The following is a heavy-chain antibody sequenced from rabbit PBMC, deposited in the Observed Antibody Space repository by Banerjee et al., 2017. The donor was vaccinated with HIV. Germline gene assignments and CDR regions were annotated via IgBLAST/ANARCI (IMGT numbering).Heavy chain of an antibody. CDR1: GFSLSNIYY. D-gene: IGHD4-1*01. Sequence: QEQLVESGGGLVQPEGSLTLTCTASGFSLSNIYYVCWVRQAPGKGLDWIACTYAGISVSIHYASWAKGRFTISKTSSTTVTLQMTSLTAADTATYFCARRRLGLDLRGPGTLVTVS. V-gene: IGHV1S45*01. CDR3: ARRRLGLDL. J-gene: IGHJ4*01. CDR2: TYAGISVSI.